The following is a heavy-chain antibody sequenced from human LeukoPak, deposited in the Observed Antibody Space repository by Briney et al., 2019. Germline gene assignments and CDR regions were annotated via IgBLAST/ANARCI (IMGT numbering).Heavy chain of an antibody. CDR1: GFTFSSYP. CDR3: ARDPYYDSSVNWFDP. CDR2: ISYDGSNT. V-gene: IGHV3-30*01. D-gene: IGHD3-22*01. Sequence: GGSLRLSCAASGFTFSSYPMHWVRQAPGKGLEWVAVISYDGSNTYYADSVKSRFTISRDNSKNTLYLQMNSLRAEDTAVYYCARDPYYDSSVNWFDPWGQGTLVTVSS. J-gene: IGHJ5*02.